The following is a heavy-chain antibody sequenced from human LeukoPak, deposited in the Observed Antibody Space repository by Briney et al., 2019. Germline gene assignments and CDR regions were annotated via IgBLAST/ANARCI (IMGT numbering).Heavy chain of an antibody. D-gene: IGHD6-19*01. CDR2: IYNNENT. CDR1: GGSISGVY. Sequence: SETLSLTCTVSGGSISGVYWSWIRQPAGKGLEWIGRIYNNENTNYNPSLKSRVTMSVDTSKNQVFLKLSSVTAADTAVYFCARGPYSSGWYASDYWGQGTLVTVSS. CDR3: ARGPYSSGWYASDY. J-gene: IGHJ4*02. V-gene: IGHV4-4*07.